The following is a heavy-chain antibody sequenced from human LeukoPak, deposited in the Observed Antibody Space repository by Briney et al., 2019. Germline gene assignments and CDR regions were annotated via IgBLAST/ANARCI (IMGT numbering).Heavy chain of an antibody. J-gene: IGHJ4*02. D-gene: IGHD5-18*01. Sequence: GGSLRLSCAASGFYFRDHWMDWVRQAPGKGLEWVAVISYDGSNKYYADSVKGRFTISRDNSKNTLYLQMNSLRAEDTAVYYCAVDTAMVTTSYPDYWGQGTLVTVSS. CDR2: ISYDGSNK. CDR3: AVDTAMVTTSYPDY. V-gene: IGHV3-30*03. CDR1: GFYFRDHW.